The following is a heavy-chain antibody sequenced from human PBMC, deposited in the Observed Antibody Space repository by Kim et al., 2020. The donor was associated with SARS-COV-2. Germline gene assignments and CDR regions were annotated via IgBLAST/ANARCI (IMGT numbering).Heavy chain of an antibody. CDR1: GFTFSSYG. CDR2: ISYDGSNK. Sequence: GGSLRLSCAASGFTFSSYGMHWVRQAPGKGLEWVAVISYDGSNKYYADSVKGRFTISRDNSKNTLYLQMNSLRAEDTAVYYCAKDHSTYYYDGSGYDPDYWGQGTLVTVSS. J-gene: IGHJ4*02. D-gene: IGHD3-22*01. V-gene: IGHV3-30*18. CDR3: AKDHSTYYYDGSGYDPDY.